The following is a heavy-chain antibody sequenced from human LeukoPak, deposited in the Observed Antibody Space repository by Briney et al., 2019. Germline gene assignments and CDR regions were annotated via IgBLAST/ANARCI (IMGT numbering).Heavy chain of an antibody. Sequence: SETLSLTCTVSGGSISSYYWSWIGQPPGKGLEYIGYIYYSGYTNYNPSLKSRVTISVDTSKNQFSLKLSSVTAADTAVYYCARDGGFYDSSGLEYFQHWGQGTLVTVSS. CDR1: GGSISSYY. V-gene: IGHV4-59*01. CDR2: IYYSGYT. J-gene: IGHJ1*01. D-gene: IGHD3-22*01. CDR3: ARDGGFYDSSGLEYFQH.